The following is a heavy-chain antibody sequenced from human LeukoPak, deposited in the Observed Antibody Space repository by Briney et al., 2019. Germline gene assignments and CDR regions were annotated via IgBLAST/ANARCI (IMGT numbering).Heavy chain of an antibody. CDR1: GFTVSSNH. CDR2: LYIGGST. Sequence: GGSLRLSCAASGFTVSSNHMSWVRQAPGKGLEWVSLLYIGGSTYYADSVKGRFTISRDSSKNTLYLQMNSLRAEDTAVYYCAKAQHNPYCGGDCYSGLDYWGQGTLVTVSS. D-gene: IGHD2-21*02. CDR3: AKAQHNPYCGGDCYSGLDY. V-gene: IGHV3-53*01. J-gene: IGHJ4*02.